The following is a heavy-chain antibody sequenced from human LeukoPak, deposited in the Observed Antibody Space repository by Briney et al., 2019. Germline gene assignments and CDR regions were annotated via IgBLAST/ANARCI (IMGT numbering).Heavy chain of an antibody. CDR1: GGTFSSYA. CDR3: ARDHCGGDCYFDY. Sequence: ASVKVSCKASGGTFSSYAISWVRQAPGQGLEWMGGIIPTFGAANYAQKFQGGVTITADESTSTAYMELSSLRSEDTAVYYCARDHCGGDCYFDYWGQGTLVTVSS. D-gene: IGHD2-21*02. CDR2: IIPTFGAA. J-gene: IGHJ4*02. V-gene: IGHV1-69*13.